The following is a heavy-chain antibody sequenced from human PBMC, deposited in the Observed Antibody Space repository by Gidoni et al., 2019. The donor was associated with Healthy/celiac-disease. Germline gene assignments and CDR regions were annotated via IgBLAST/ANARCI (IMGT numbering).Heavy chain of an antibody. CDR1: GFTFRDYY. CDR2: ISSSTSTI. J-gene: IGHJ4*02. V-gene: IGHV3-11*01. D-gene: IGHD5-18*01. CDR3: ARAHYGYGDY. Sequence: QVQLVESGGGLVKPGGSLSISCEASGFTFRDYYMSWIRQAPGKGLEWVSYISSSTSTIYYADPVKGRFTISSDNAKNSLYLQMNSVRAEDTAVYYCARAHYGYGDYWGQGILVTVSS.